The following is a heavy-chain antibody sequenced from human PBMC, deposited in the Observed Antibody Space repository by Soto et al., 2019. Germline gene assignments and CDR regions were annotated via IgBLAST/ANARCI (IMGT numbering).Heavy chain of an antibody. J-gene: IGHJ3*02. Sequence: EVELLESGGDLVQPGGSLRLSCAASGFTFRNYAMSWVHQAPGKGPEWVSTISGSGGNTGYADSVKGRFTISRDNSMNTLYLQMNSLRVDDTAVYFCARKGPPRDAFDIWGQGTMVTVSS. CDR2: ISGSGGNT. CDR1: GFTFRNYA. V-gene: IGHV3-23*01. CDR3: ARKGPPRDAFDI.